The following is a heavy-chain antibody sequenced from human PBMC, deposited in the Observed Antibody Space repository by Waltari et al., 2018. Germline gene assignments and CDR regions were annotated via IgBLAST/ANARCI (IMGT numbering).Heavy chain of an antibody. CDR2: IIPIFGTE. CDR1: GGTFSSYA. V-gene: IGHV1-69*12. J-gene: IGHJ3*02. D-gene: IGHD6-13*01. Sequence: QVQLVQSGAEVKKPGSSVKVSCKASGGTFSSYAIRWVRPAPGQGLEWMGGIIPIFGTENYAQKFQGRVTITADESTSTAYMELSSLRSEDTAVYYCARDVYGSSWYNAFDIWGQGTMVTISS. CDR3: ARDVYGSSWYNAFDI.